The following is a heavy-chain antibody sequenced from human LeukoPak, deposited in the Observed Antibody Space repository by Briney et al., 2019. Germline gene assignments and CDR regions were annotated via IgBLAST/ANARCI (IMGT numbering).Heavy chain of an antibody. D-gene: IGHD3-10*01. V-gene: IGHV3-15*01. CDR3: TTDLGLTMIRGVIVN. CDR1: GFTFTNAW. Sequence: PGGSLRLSCAASGFTFTNAWMSWVRQAPGKGLEWVGRIKSRGDGETTDYIAPVKGRFTMSRDDSKATLYLQMNFLLVEDTAVYFCTTDLGLTMIRGVIVNWGQGALVTVSS. CDR2: IKSRGDGETT. J-gene: IGHJ4*02.